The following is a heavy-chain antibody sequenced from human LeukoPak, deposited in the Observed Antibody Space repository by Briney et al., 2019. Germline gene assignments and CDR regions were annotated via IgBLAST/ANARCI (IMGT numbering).Heavy chain of an antibody. D-gene: IGHD2-15*01. V-gene: IGHV3-13*01. CDR2: IGTAGDT. CDR1: GFTFSSYD. CDR3: ARDRIDGWFDP. J-gene: IGHJ5*02. Sequence: GGSLRLSCAASGFTFSSYDMHWVRHATGKGLEWVSAIGTAGDTYYADSVKGRFTISRDNSKNTLYLQMNSLRAEDTAVYYCARDRIDGWFDPWGQGTLVTVSS.